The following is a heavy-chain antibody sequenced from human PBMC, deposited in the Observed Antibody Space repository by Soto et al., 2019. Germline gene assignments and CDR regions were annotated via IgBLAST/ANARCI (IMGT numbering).Heavy chain of an antibody. J-gene: IGHJ4*02. CDR1: GFTFSSYG. CDR2: IWYDGSNK. CDR3: AREGIAYYFDY. V-gene: IGHV3-33*08. D-gene: IGHD3-3*02. Sequence: GXSLRLSCAASGFTFSSYGVHWFRQAPVKGLEWVAVIWYDGSNKYSADSVKGRFTISRDNSKNTLFLQMNSLRAEDTAIYYCAREGIAYYFDYWGRGTLVTVSS.